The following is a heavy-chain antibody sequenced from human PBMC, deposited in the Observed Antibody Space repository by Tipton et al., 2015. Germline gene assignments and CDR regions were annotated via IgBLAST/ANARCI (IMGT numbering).Heavy chain of an antibody. V-gene: IGHV4-39*01. CDR3: ARRKLRIAAAGEPKYNWFDP. J-gene: IGHJ5*02. Sequence: TLSLTCTVSGGSIRSSSNYWGWIRQPPGKGLEWIGSIYYSGSTYYTPSLKSRVTISVDTSKNQFSLKLSSVTAADTAVYYCARRKLRIAAAGEPKYNWFDPWGQGTLVTVSS. D-gene: IGHD6-13*01. CDR1: GGSIRSSSNY. CDR2: IYYSGST.